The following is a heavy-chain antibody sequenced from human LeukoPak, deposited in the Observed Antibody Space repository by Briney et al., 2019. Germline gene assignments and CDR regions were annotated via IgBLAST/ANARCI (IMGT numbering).Heavy chain of an antibody. J-gene: IGHJ4*02. V-gene: IGHV1-2*02. D-gene: IGHD3-22*01. Sequence: ASVKVSCKASGYTFTGYYMHWVRQAPGQGLEWMGWINPNSGGTNYAQKFQGRVTMTRDTSISTAYMELSRLRSDDTAVYYCAGPRKFGRSYYDSSGYSGWGQGTLVTVSS. CDR3: AGPRKFGRSYYDSSGYSG. CDR1: GYTFTGYY. CDR2: INPNSGGT.